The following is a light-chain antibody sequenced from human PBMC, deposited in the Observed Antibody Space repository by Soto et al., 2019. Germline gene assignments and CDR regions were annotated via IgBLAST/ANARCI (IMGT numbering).Light chain of an antibody. Sequence: IQLTQSPSSLSASVGDRVTITCRASQDISGYVAWYQQRPGRAPQLLIYAASALQTGVPSRFSGSGSGTDFTLTITSLQPEDFGTYYCQHPKWAFGQGTTVDI. V-gene: IGKV1-9*01. J-gene: IGKJ1*01. CDR1: QDISGY. CDR3: QHPKWA. CDR2: AAS.